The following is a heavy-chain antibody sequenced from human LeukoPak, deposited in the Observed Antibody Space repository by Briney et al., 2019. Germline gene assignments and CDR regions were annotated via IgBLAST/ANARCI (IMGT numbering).Heavy chain of an antibody. J-gene: IGHJ3*02. CDR3: AGIKRIWVQQWLVPGAFDI. CDR1: GGSISSYY. Sequence: SETLSLTCTVSGGSISSYYWSWIRQPPGKGLEWIGYIYYSGSTNYNPSLKSRVTISVDTSKNQFSLKLSSVTAADTAVYYCAGIKRIWVQQWLVPGAFDIWGQGTMVTVSS. V-gene: IGHV4-59*01. D-gene: IGHD6-19*01. CDR2: IYYSGST.